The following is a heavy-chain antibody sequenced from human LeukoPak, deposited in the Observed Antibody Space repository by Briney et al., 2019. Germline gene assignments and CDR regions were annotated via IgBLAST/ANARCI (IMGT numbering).Heavy chain of an antibody. Sequence: ASVKVSCKASGYTFTGYYMHWVRQAPGQGLEWMGWINPSSGGTNYAQKFQGRVTMTRDTSISTAYMELSRLRSDDTAVYYCASGEWEHHWGQGTLVTVSS. CDR1: GYTFTGYY. CDR2: INPSSGGT. D-gene: IGHD1-26*01. J-gene: IGHJ5*02. CDR3: ASGEWEHH. V-gene: IGHV1-2*02.